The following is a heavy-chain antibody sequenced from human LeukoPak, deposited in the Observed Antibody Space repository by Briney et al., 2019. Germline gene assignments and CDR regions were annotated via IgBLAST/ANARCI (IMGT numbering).Heavy chain of an antibody. J-gene: IGHJ4*02. CDR1: GGSFSGYY. D-gene: IGHD4-17*01. V-gene: IGHV4-34*01. Sequence: SETLSLTCAVCGGSFSGYYWSWLRQPPGKGLEWIGEINHSGSTNYNPSLKSRVTISLDTSKNQFSLKLSSVTAADTAVYYCARAPDSGDYSLFDDYWGQGTLVTVSS. CDR3: ARAPDSGDYSLFDDY. CDR2: INHSGST.